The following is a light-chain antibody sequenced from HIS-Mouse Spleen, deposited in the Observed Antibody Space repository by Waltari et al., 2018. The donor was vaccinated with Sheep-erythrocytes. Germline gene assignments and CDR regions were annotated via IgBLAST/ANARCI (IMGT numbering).Light chain of an antibody. V-gene: IGLV2-23*01. CDR3: CSYAGSSTLV. CDR2: EGS. CDR1: SSDVGRFNL. J-gene: IGLJ2*01. Sequence: QSALPQPASVSGSPGQSITISCTGPSSDVGRFNLVSCYQQHPGKAPIPMIYEGSKRPSGVSNRFSGSKSGNTASLTISGLQAEDEADYYCCSYAGSSTLVFGGGTKLTVL.